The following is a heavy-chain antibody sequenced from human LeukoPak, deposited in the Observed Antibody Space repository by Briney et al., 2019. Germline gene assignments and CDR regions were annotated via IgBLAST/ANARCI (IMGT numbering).Heavy chain of an antibody. CDR1: GYTLTELS. D-gene: IGHD3-22*01. Sequence: ASVKVSCKVSGYTLTELSMHWVRQAPGKGLEWMGGFDPEDGETIYAQKFQGRVTMTEDTSTDTAYMELSSLRSEDTAVYYCAVSDSSGYALLNFDYWGQGTLATVSS. CDR3: AVSDSSGYALLNFDY. J-gene: IGHJ4*02. CDR2: FDPEDGET. V-gene: IGHV1-24*01.